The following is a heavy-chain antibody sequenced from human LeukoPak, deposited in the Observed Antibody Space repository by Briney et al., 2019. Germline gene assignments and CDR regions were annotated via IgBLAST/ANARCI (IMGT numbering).Heavy chain of an antibody. CDR2: ISGSGGST. CDR3: AKGIDSSGYHY. CDR1: GFTFSSDA. Sequence: TGGSLRLSCVASGFTFSSDAMHWVRQAPGKGLEWVSAISGSGGSTYYADSVKGRFTISRDNSKNTLYLQMNSLRAEDTAVYYYAKGIDSSGYHYWGQGTLVTVSS. D-gene: IGHD3-22*01. J-gene: IGHJ4*02. V-gene: IGHV3-23*01.